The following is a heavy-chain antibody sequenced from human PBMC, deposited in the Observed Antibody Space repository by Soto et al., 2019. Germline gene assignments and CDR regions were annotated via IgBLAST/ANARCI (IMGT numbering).Heavy chain of an antibody. J-gene: IGHJ6*03. CDR3: ARGGDYVSLDYFYMDV. CDR2: ISSSGSTI. Sequence: GGYLRLSCAASGFTFSDYYMSWIRQAPGKGLEWVSYISSSGSTIYYADSVKGRFTISRDNAKNSLYLQMNSLRAEDTAVYYCARGGDYVSLDYFYMDVWGKGTTVTVSS. V-gene: IGHV3-11*01. D-gene: IGHD4-17*01. CDR1: GFTFSDYY.